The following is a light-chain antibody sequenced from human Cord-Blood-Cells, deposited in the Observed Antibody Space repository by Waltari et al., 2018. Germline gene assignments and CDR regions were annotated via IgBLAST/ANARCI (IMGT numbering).Light chain of an antibody. CDR3: AAWDDSLSGWV. CDR2: RNN. Sequence: QSVLTQPPSASGTPEQRVTISCSGSSSNIGRNYVYWYQQLPGTAPKLLIYRNNQRPSGVPDRFAGSKSGTSAYLAIRGLRSEDEADYYCAAWDDSLSGWVFGGGTKLTVL. J-gene: IGLJ3*02. CDR1: SSNIGRNY. V-gene: IGLV1-47*01.